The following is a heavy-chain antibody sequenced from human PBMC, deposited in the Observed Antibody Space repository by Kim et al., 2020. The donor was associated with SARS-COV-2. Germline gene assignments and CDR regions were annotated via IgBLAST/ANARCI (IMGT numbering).Heavy chain of an antibody. V-gene: IGHV1-3*01. CDR2: INAGNGNT. D-gene: IGHD1-26*01. J-gene: IGHJ4*02. CDR3: ARVYSGSYYPTFDY. Sequence: GQRLEWMGWINAGNGNTKYSQKFQGRVTITRDTSASTAYMELSSLRSEDTAVYYCARVYSGSYYPTFDYWGQGTLVTVSS.